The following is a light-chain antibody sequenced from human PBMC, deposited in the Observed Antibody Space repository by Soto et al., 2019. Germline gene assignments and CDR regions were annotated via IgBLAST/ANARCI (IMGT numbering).Light chain of an antibody. CDR1: SNDVGAFDY. CDR2: EVT. CDR3: SSYTTTSTQV. Sequence: QSALTQPASVSASPGQSISISCTGTSNDVGAFDYVSWYQHRPGKAPQLMISEVTKRPSGVSDRFSGSKSGTTASLTISRLQAEDEADYYCSSYTTTSTQVFGGGTQLTVL. V-gene: IGLV2-14*01. J-gene: IGLJ2*01.